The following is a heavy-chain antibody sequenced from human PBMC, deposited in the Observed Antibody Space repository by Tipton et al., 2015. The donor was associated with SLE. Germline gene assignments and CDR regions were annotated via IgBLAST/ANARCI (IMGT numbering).Heavy chain of an antibody. D-gene: IGHD3-10*01. CDR2: ISWDSDPR. J-gene: IGHJ4*02. V-gene: IGHV3-9*01. CDR1: GFSFDDYA. CDR3: VKDLDYFGSRSTLEY. Sequence: SLRLSCRTSGFSFDDYAMHWVRQAPGKGLEWVAGISWDSDPRAYADSVKGRFVISRDNAKNSLYLQMNSLITEDTALYYCVKDLDYFGSRSTLEYWGQGILVTGAS.